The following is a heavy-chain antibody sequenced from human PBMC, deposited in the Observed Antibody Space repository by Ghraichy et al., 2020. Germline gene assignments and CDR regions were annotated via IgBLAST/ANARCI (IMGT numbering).Heavy chain of an antibody. CDR1: GYTFTSYD. CDR3: ARAPRATRRHWFDP. D-gene: IGHD1-26*01. V-gene: IGHV1-8*03. J-gene: IGHJ5*02. CDR2: MNPNSGNT. Sequence: ASVKVSCKASGYTFTSYDINWVRQATGQGLEWMGWMNPNSGNTGYAQKLQGRVTITRNTSISTAYMELSSLRSEDTAVYYCARAPRATRRHWFDPWGQGTLVTVSS.